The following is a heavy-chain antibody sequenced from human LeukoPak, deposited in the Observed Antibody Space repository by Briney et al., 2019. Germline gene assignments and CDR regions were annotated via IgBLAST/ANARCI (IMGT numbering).Heavy chain of an antibody. Sequence: ASVKVSCKASGGTFSSYAISWVRQAPGQGLEWMGRIIPILGIANYAQKFQGRVTITADKSTSTAYMELSSLRSEDTAVYYCAREIDGGPFDYWGQGTLVTVSS. D-gene: IGHD2-21*01. CDR2: IIPILGIA. V-gene: IGHV1-69*04. J-gene: IGHJ4*02. CDR1: GGTFSSYA. CDR3: AREIDGGPFDY.